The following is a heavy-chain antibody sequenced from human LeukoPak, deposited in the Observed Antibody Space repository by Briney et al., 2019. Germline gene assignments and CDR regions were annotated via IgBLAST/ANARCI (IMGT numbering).Heavy chain of an antibody. V-gene: IGHV3-7*01. CDR3: ASRVWVGTTFHFYYYLDV. J-gene: IGHJ6*03. CDR1: GFTFSSYW. CDR2: INQDGSEI. D-gene: IGHD1-26*01. Sequence: GGSLRLSCAASGFTFSSYWMTWVRQAPGKGLEWVANINQDGSEIYYMDSVKGRFTISRNNAKNSLYLQINNLRAEDTAVYYCASRVWVGTTFHFYYYLDVWGKGTTVTVSS.